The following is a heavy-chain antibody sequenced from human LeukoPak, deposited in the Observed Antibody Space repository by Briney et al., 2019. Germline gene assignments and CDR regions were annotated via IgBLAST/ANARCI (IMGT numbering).Heavy chain of an antibody. CDR1: GFTFSSYS. D-gene: IGHD6-6*01. CDR3: TRDEDFYSSSSDY. CDR2: ISSSSSYI. J-gene: IGHJ4*02. Sequence: GGSLRLSCAASGFTFSSYSMKWVRQAPGKGLEGGSFISSSSSYIYYGDSVKGGLTISRDNAKNSLYLQMNSLRAEDTAVYYCTRDEDFYSSSSDYWGQGTLVTVSS. V-gene: IGHV3-21*01.